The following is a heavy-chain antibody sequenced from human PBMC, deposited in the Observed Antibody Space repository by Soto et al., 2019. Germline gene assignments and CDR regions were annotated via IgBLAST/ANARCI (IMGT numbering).Heavy chain of an antibody. V-gene: IGHV3-30-3*01. CDR2: ISYDGSNK. CDR1: GFTFSSYS. J-gene: IGHJ4*02. D-gene: IGHD6-13*01. CDR3: ARKILSIAAAGFDY. Sequence: LRLSCAASGFTFSSYSMHWVRQAPGKGLEWVAVISYDGSNKYYADSVKGRFTISRDNSKNTLYLQMNSLRAEDTAVYYCARKILSIAAAGFDYWGQGTLVTVSS.